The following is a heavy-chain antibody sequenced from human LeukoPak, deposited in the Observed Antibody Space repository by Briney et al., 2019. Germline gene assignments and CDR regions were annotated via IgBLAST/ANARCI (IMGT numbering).Heavy chain of an antibody. D-gene: IGHD3-10*01. CDR1: GYTFTSYG. V-gene: IGHV1-18*01. Sequence: ASVKVSCKASGYTFTSYGISWVRQAPGQGLEWMGWISTYSGNTNYAQKFQGRVTITADESTSTAYMELSSLRSEDTAVYYCARAIITMVREYYMDVWGKGTTVTISS. CDR3: ARAIITMVREYYMDV. CDR2: ISTYSGNT. J-gene: IGHJ6*03.